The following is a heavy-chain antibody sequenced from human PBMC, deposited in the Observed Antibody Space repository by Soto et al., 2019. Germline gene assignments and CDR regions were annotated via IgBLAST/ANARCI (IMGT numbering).Heavy chain of an antibody. V-gene: IGHV4-34*02. J-gene: IGHJ4*02. CDR3: TRGRAPHKGGRT. D-gene: IGHD1-26*01. Sequence: QVQLQQWGAGLLKPSETLSLTCAVHSGSFSSYYCTWTRQPPGKGLEWIGEIHPSGDTDYKPSLSNRVTLSLDPAKSQSSLRLTSVLAANTAVYFCTRGRAPHKGGRTRGQGTLVTVSS. CDR1: SGSFSSYY. CDR2: IHPSGDT.